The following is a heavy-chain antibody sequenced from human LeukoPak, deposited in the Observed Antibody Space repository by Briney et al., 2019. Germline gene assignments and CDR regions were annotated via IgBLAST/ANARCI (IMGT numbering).Heavy chain of an antibody. Sequence: GESLKISCKPSGYSFSNYWIGWVRQVPGKGLEWMGIVYPRDSDTRYSPSFQGQVTISADKSISTAYLQWSSLKASDTAMYYCERHITMVRGVNYYYYCMDGWGQGTTVTVSS. CDR3: ERHITMVRGVNYYYYCMDG. CDR1: GYSFSNYW. CDR2: VYPRDSDT. D-gene: IGHD3-10*01. V-gene: IGHV5-51*01. J-gene: IGHJ6*02.